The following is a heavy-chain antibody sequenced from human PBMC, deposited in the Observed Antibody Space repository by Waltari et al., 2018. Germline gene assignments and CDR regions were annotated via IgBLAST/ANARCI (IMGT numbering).Heavy chain of an antibody. CDR3: AREVAAAGINY. Sequence: QVQLQESGPGLVKPSQTLSLTCTVSGGSISSGGYYWSWIRQHPGKGLEWSGYIYYSGSTYDNPSLKSRVTISVDTSKNQFSLKLSSVTAADTAVYYCAREVAAAGINYWGQGTLVTVSS. J-gene: IGHJ4*02. V-gene: IGHV4-31*03. D-gene: IGHD6-13*01. CDR1: GGSISSGGYY. CDR2: IYYSGST.